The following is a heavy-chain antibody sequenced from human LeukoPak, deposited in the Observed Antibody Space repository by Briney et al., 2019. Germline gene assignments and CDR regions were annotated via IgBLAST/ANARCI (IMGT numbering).Heavy chain of an antibody. V-gene: IGHV1-18*01. D-gene: IGHD7-27*01. CDR2: ISAYNGNT. Sequence: ASVKVSCKASGYTFTSYGISWMRQAPGQGLEWTGWISAYNGNTNYAQKLQGRVTMTTDTSTSTAYMELRSLRSDDTAVYYCARAPGPGDWFDPWGQGTLVTVSS. CDR3: ARAPGPGDWFDP. J-gene: IGHJ5*02. CDR1: GYTFTSYG.